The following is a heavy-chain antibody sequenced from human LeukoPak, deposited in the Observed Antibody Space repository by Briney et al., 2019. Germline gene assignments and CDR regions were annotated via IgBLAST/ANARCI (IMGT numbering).Heavy chain of an antibody. CDR2: IKQDGSEK. J-gene: IGHJ4*02. CDR1: GFTFSSCW. CDR3: ARVSPRYYFDY. V-gene: IGHV3-7*01. Sequence: GGSLRLSCAASGFTFSSCWMSWVRQAPGKGLEWVANIKQDGSEKYNVDSVKGRFTISRDNAKNSLYLQMHSLRAEDTAVYYCARVSPRYYFDYWGQGTLVTVSS.